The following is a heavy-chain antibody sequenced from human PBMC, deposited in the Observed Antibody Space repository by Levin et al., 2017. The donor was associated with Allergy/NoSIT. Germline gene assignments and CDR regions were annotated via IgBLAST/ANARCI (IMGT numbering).Heavy chain of an antibody. CDR2: ISSSSSTM. D-gene: IGHD3-22*01. Sequence: GGSLRLSCAASGFTFNNYGMNWVRQAPGKGLEWVSYISSSSSTMSYADSVKGRFTISRDNAKNSLYLQMNSLRAEDTAVYYCARDRPYSDSGGYYYWGQGTLVTVSS. J-gene: IGHJ4*02. CDR3: ARDRPYSDSGGYYY. CDR1: GFTFNNYG. V-gene: IGHV3-48*01.